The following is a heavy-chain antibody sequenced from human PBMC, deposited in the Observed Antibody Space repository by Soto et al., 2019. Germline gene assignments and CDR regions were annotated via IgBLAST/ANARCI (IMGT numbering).Heavy chain of an antibody. CDR3: VRDRAYSGYDN. J-gene: IGHJ4*02. D-gene: IGHD5-12*01. CDR2: ISADGSST. Sequence: EVQLVESGGGVVQPGGSLRLSCAVSGFIFRNYWMHWVRQVPGKGLVWISRISADGSSTTYADSVKGRFTISRDNAKNTLDLQMNSLRAEDTAVYYCVRDRAYSGYDNRGQGTLVTVSS. V-gene: IGHV3-74*03. CDR1: GFIFRNYW.